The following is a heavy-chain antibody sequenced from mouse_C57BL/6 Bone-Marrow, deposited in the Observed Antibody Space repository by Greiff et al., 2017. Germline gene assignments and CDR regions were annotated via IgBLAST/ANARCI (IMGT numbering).Heavy chain of an antibody. CDR3: AGDYFDY. J-gene: IGHJ2*01. CDR1: GYTFTSYG. Sequence: VKLQESGAELARPGASVKLSCKASGYTFTSYGISWVKQRTGQGLEWIGEIYPGDGDTNYNGKFKGKATLTADKSSSTAYMQLSSLTSEDSAVYFCAGDYFDYWGQGTTLTVSS. CDR2: IYPGDGDT. V-gene: IGHV1-81*01.